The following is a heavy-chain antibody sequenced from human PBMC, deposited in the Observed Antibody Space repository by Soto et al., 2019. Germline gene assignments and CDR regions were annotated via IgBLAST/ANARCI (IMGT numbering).Heavy chain of an antibody. CDR1: GGSISSSNW. D-gene: IGHD6-13*01. Sequence: SETLSLTCAVSGGSISSSNWWSWVRQPPGKGLEWIGEIYHSGSTNYNPSLKSRVTISVDKSKNQFSLKLSSVTAADTAVYYCARDQIAAADYYFDYWGQGTLVTVSS. J-gene: IGHJ4*02. V-gene: IGHV4-4*02. CDR2: IYHSGST. CDR3: ARDQIAAADYYFDY.